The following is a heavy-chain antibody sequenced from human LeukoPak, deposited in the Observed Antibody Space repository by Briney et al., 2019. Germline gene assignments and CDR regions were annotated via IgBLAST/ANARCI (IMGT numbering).Heavy chain of an antibody. CDR1: GYXFTSYW. V-gene: IGHV5-51*01. CDR2: IYPGDSDT. CDR3: ARRTDRSFWYLDY. J-gene: IGHJ4*02. Sequence: GESLMISCKASGYXFTSYWICWVRQMPGKGLEWMGIIYPGDSDTRYSPSFQGQVTISADKSISTAYLQWSRLKASDTAIYYCARRTDRSFWYLDYWGQGTLVTVSS.